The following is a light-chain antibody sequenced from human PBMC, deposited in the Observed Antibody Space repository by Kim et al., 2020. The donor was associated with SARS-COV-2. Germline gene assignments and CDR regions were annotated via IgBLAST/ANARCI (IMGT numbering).Light chain of an antibody. CDR2: EVN. V-gene: IGLV2-8*01. Sequence: GQSITISCTGTSSDVGGYNYVSWYQQHPDKVPKLIIFEVNKRPSGVPDRFSGSKSGNTASLTVSGLQAEDEAEYYCSSYADRNNLVFGGGTKLTVL. CDR1: SSDVGGYNY. CDR3: SSYADRNNLV. J-gene: IGLJ3*02.